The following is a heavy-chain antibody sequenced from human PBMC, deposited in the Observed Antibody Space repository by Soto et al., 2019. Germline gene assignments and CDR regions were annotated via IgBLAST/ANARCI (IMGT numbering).Heavy chain of an antibody. CDR3: ARGEEPPYCSGGSCYSDVIADYYYGMDV. D-gene: IGHD2-15*01. CDR2: ISYDGSNK. Sequence: GSLRLSCAASGFTFSSYAMHGVRQAPGKGLEWVAVISYDGSNKYYADSVKGRFTISRDNSKNTLYLQMNSLRAEDTAVYYCARGEEPPYCSGGSCYSDVIADYYYGMDVWGKGTTVTVSS. J-gene: IGHJ6*04. CDR1: GFTFSSYA. V-gene: IGHV3-30-3*01.